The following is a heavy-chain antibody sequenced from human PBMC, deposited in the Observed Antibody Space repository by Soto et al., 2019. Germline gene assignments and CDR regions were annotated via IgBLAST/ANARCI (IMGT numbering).Heavy chain of an antibody. CDR3: ARGQIQYYYYYGMDV. J-gene: IGHJ6*02. Sequence: SETLSLTCAVCGGSFSGYYWSWIRQPPGKGLEWIGEINHSGSTNYNPSLKSRVTISVDTSKNQFSLKLSSVTAADTAVYYCARGQIQYYYYYGMDVWGQGTTVTVSS. D-gene: IGHD5-18*01. CDR1: GGSFSGYY. V-gene: IGHV4-34*01. CDR2: INHSGST.